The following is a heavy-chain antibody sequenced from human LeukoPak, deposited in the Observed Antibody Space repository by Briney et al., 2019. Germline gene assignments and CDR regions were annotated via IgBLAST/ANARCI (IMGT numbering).Heavy chain of an antibody. CDR3: ARGTFMVRGLFRPTLFDY. D-gene: IGHD3-10*01. J-gene: IGHJ4*02. CDR1: GGSISSYY. Sequence: SETLSLTCTVSGGSISSYYWSWIRQPPGKGLEWIGYIYYSGSTNYNPSLKSRVTISVDTSKNQFSLKLSSVTAADTAVYYCARGTFMVRGLFRPTLFDYWGQGTLVTVSS. V-gene: IGHV4-59*01. CDR2: IYYSGST.